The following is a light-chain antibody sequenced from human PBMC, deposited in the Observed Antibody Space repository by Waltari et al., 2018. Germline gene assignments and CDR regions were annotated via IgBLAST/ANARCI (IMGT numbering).Light chain of an antibody. V-gene: IGKV4-1*01. CDR2: WAS. CDR1: QSVLSRSNNKNY. Sequence: DIVMTQSPDSLAVSLVERATINCKSSQSVLSRSNNKNYLAWYHQKPGQPPKLLIYWASTRESGVPDRFSGSGSGTDFTLTISSLQAEDVAVYYCQQYYSTPITFGQGTRLEIK. CDR3: QQYYSTPIT. J-gene: IGKJ5*01.